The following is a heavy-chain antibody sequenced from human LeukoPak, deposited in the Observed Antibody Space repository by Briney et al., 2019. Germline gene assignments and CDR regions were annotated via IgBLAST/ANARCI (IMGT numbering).Heavy chain of an antibody. CDR2: TNPSGGST. D-gene: IGHD3-10*01. CDR1: GYTFTSYY. Sequence: ASVKVSCKASGYTFTSYYMHWVRQAPGQGLEWMGITNPSGGSTSYAQKFQGRVTMTRDTSTSTVYMELSSLRSEDTAVYYCARGALYYYGSGRTAFDPWGQGTLVTVSS. V-gene: IGHV1-46*01. J-gene: IGHJ5*02. CDR3: ARGALYYYGSGRTAFDP.